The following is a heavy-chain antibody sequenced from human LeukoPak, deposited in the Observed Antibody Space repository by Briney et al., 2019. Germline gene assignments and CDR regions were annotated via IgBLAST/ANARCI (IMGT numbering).Heavy chain of an antibody. CDR3: AKDHHRYCSSTSCYYLDY. V-gene: IGHV3-30*02. CDR2: IWYDGSNK. Sequence: TGGPLRLSCAASGFTFSSYGMHWVRQAPGKGLEWVAVIWYDGSNKYYADSVKGRFTISRDNSKNTLYLQMNSLRAEDTAVYYCAKDHHRYCSSTSCYYLDYWGQGTLVTVSS. J-gene: IGHJ4*02. CDR1: GFTFSSYG. D-gene: IGHD2-2*01.